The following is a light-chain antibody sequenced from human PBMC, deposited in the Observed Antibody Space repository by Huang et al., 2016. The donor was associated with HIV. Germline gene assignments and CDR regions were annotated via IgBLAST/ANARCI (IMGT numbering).Light chain of an antibody. V-gene: IGKV1-39*01. CDR1: QSISSY. J-gene: IGKJ2*01. CDR3: QQSYSTLRT. Sequence: DIQMTQSPSSLCASVGDRVTIPCRASQSISSYLNWYQQKPGKAPNLLIYAASNLQSGVPSRFSGSGSGTDFTLTINSLQPEDFATYYCQQSYSTLRTFGQGTKLEIK. CDR2: AAS.